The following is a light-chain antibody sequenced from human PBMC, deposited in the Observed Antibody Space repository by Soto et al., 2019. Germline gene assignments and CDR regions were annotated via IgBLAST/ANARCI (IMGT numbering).Light chain of an antibody. CDR1: SSNIGSTYD. J-gene: IGLJ1*01. CDR2: GNT. V-gene: IGLV1-40*01. CDR3: QSYDDSLSVHYV. Sequence: QPVLTQPPSVSGAPGQRGTISCTGSSSNIGSTYDVQWYQQLPGTAPKLLIHGNTDRPSGVPDRFSGSKSGTSASLAITGLQADDEADYYCQSYDDSLSVHYVFGTGTKLTVL.